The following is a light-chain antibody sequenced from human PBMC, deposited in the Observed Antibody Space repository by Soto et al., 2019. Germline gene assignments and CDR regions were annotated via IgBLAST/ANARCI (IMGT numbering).Light chain of an antibody. CDR1: QGINDN. CDR2: GAF. V-gene: IGKV1-17*03. J-gene: IGKJ1*01. CDR3: QQYNDWPLT. Sequence: DIQMTQSPSAMSASVGDRFTITFLASQGINDNLAWFQQKPGQVPKRLIYGAFSLQRGVPSRFSGSGSGTEFTLTISSLQSEDFALYYCQQYNDWPLTFGQGTKVDIK.